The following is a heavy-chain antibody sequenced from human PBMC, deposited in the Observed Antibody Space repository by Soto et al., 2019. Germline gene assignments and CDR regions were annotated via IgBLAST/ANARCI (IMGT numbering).Heavy chain of an antibody. Sequence: GGSLRLSCTASGFTFGDYAMSWFRQAPGKGLEWVGFIRSKAYGGTTEYAASVKGRFTISRDDSKSIAYLQMNSLKTEDTAVYYCTRDTTTGDYYYGMDVWGQGTTVTVSS. CDR1: GFTFGDYA. CDR3: TRDTTTGDYYYGMDV. CDR2: IRSKAYGGTT. V-gene: IGHV3-49*03. D-gene: IGHD4-17*01. J-gene: IGHJ6*02.